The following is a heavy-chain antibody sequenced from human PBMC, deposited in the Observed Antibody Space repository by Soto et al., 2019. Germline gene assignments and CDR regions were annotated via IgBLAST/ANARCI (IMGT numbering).Heavy chain of an antibody. D-gene: IGHD3-22*01. V-gene: IGHV4-59*08. J-gene: IGHJ4*02. CDR1: DGSISPYY. CDR2: IYYAGTT. Sequence: QVQLQESGPGLVKPSETLSLSCTVSDGSISPYYWSWIRQPPGKGLEWIGYIYYAGTTTYNPSLKYRVSISIDTSKTEVSLKLTSETAADTAVYYCARLGGYYQSLDSWGQGTVVTVSS. CDR3: ARLGGYYQSLDS.